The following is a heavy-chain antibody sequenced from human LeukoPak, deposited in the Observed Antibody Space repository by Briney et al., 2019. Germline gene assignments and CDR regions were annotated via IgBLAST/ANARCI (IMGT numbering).Heavy chain of an antibody. CDR2: INPNSGGT. CDR1: GYTFTGYY. Sequence: ASVKVSCKASGYTFTGYYMHWVRQAPGQGLEWMGWINPNSGGTNYAQKFQGRVTMTRDTSISTAYMELSRLRSDDTAVYYCARGPERNGGITMVRGVTTDVWGKGTTVTVSS. D-gene: IGHD3-10*01. J-gene: IGHJ6*04. CDR3: ARGPERNGGITMVRGVTTDV. V-gene: IGHV1-2*02.